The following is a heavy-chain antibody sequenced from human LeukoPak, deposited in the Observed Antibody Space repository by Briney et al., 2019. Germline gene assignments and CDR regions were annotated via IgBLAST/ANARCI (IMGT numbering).Heavy chain of an antibody. CDR1: GYTFTGYY. J-gene: IGHJ6*02. Sequence: ASVKVSCKASGYTFTGYYMHWVRHAPGQGLEWMGWINPNSGGTNYAQKFQGRVTMTRDTSISTAYMELSRLRSDDTAVYYCARVPPYGSGSSETYYYYGMDVWGQGTTVTVSS. V-gene: IGHV1-2*02. CDR3: ARVPPYGSGSSETYYYYGMDV. D-gene: IGHD3-10*01. CDR2: INPNSGGT.